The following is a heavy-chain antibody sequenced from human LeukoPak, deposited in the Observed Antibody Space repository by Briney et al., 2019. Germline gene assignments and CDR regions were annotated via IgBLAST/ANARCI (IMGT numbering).Heavy chain of an antibody. CDR1: GGSFSGYY. D-gene: IGHD6-19*01. CDR3: ARGRGSSGPRYGMDV. J-gene: IGHJ6*02. V-gene: IGHV4-34*01. CDR2: INHSGST. Sequence: SETLSLTCAVYGGSFSGYYWSWIRQPPGKGLEWIGEINHSGSTNYNPSLKSRVTISVDTSKNQFSLKLSSVTAADTAVYYCARGRGSSGPRYGMDVWGQGTTVTVPS.